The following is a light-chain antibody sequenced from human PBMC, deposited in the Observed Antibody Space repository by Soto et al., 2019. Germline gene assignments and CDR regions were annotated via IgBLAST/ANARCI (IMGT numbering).Light chain of an antibody. CDR2: AAS. J-gene: IGKJ1*01. V-gene: IGKV3-20*01. CDR1: QSVSSAY. Sequence: DIVLTQSPGTLSLSPGERATLSCRASQSVSSAYLAWYQHKPGQPPTLLIYAASRKVTGIPDRFSGSGSGTDFSLIISRLEPEDFAVYYCQQYGSSSTCTFGQGTKVESK. CDR3: QQYGSSSTCT.